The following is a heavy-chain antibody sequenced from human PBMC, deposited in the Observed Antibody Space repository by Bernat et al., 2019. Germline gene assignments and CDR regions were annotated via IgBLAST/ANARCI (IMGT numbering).Heavy chain of an antibody. CDR2: IWYDGSNK. CDR3: ARDYGDYAFDL. CDR1: GFTFTNYE. J-gene: IGHJ2*01. Sequence: VQLVESGGGLVQPGGSLRLSCAASGFTFTNYEMNWVRQAPGKGLEWVAVIWYDGSNKYYADSVKGRFTISRDNSKNTLYLQMNSLRAEDTAVYYCARDYGDYAFDLWGRGTLVTVSS. D-gene: IGHD4-17*01. V-gene: IGHV3-33*08.